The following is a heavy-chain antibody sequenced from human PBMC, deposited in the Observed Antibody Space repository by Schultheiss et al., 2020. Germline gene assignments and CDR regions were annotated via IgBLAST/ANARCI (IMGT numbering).Heavy chain of an antibody. J-gene: IGHJ6*03. Sequence: SETLSLTCTVSGGSISSYYWSWIRQPPGKGLEWIRYIYYSGSTNYNPSLKSRVTISVDTSKNQFSLKLSSVTAADTAVYYCARQGYDFWSGYSKARYYYYMDVWGKGTTVTVSS. CDR2: IYYSGST. D-gene: IGHD3-3*01. CDR3: ARQGYDFWSGYSKARYYYYMDV. CDR1: GGSISSYY. V-gene: IGHV4-59*08.